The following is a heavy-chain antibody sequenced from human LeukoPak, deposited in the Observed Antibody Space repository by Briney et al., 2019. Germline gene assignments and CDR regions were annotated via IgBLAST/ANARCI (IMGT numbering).Heavy chain of an antibody. J-gene: IGHJ4*02. CDR3: AKPYYASGNPTGGY. CDR2: ISGSGGDT. V-gene: IGHV3-23*01. Sequence: GGSLRLSCAASGFTVSDYSMSWVRQAPGKGLEWVSAISGSGGDTYYADSVKGRFTISRDNSKNTLYLQMNSLRAEDTALYYCAKPYYASGNPTGGYWGQGTLVTVSS. CDR1: GFTVSDYS. D-gene: IGHD3-10*01.